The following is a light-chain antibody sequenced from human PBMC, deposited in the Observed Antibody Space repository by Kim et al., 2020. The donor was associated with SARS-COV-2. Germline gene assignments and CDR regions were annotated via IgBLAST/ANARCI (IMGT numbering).Light chain of an antibody. CDR1: SSDVGGYNY. J-gene: IGLJ2*01. V-gene: IGLV2-14*03. Sequence: PRQSINISCTGTSSDVGGYNYVSWYQQNTGKAPKLMIYDVSNRPSGVSNRFSGSKSGNTASLTISGLQAEDEADYYCSSYTSSSTLFGGGTQLTVL. CDR2: DVS. CDR3: SSYTSSSTL.